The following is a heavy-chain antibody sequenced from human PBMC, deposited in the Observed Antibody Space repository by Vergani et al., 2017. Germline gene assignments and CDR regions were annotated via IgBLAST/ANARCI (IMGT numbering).Heavy chain of an antibody. D-gene: IGHD6-6*01. CDR3: ARDIEARPLYYMDV. J-gene: IGHJ6*03. CDR2: IYYSGST. V-gene: IGHV4-59*01. Sequence: QVQLQESGPGLVTPSETLSLTCTVSGCSISSYYWSWIRQPPGKGLEWIGYIYYSGSTNYNPSLKSRVTISVDTSKNQFSLKLSSLTAADTAVYYCARDIEARPLYYMDVWGEGTSVTVS. CDR1: GCSISSYY.